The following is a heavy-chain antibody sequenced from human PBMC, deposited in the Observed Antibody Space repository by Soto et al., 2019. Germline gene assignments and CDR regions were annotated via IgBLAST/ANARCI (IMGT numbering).Heavy chain of an antibody. V-gene: IGHV4-59*08. CDR3: ASSAAGDYYYYGMDV. D-gene: IGHD6-13*01. CDR1: GGSISSYY. CDR2: IYYSGST. J-gene: IGHJ6*02. Sequence: SETLSLTCTVSGGSISSYYWNWIRQPPGKGLEWIGYIYYSGSTNYSPSLKSRVTISLDTSKNQFSLKLSSVTAADTAVYYCASSAAGDYYYYGMDVWGQGTTVTVS.